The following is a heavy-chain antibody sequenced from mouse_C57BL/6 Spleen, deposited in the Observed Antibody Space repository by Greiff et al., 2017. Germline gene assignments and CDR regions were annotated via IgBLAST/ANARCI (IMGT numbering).Heavy chain of an antibody. CDR3: ARTIYYGNSSFAY. V-gene: IGHV1-80*01. CDR1: GYAFSSYW. J-gene: IGHJ3*01. D-gene: IGHD2-1*01. CDR2: IYPGDGDT. Sequence: AQLQQSGAELVKPGASVKISCKASGYAFSSYWMNWVKQRPGKGLEWIGQIYPGDGDTNYNGKFKGKATLTADKSSSTAYMQLSSLTSEDSAVYFCARTIYYGNSSFAYWGQGTLVTVSA.